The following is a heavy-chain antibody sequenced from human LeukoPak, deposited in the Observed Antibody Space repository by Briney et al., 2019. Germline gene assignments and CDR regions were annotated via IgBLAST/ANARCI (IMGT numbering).Heavy chain of an antibody. V-gene: IGHV4-4*07. CDR1: GGSISSYY. J-gene: IGHJ6*04. CDR2: IYTSGST. D-gene: IGHD3-3*01. CDR3: ARDGHYDFWSGRLADV. Sequence: SETLSLTCTVSGGSISSYYWSWIRQPAGKGLEWIGRIYTSGSTNYNPSLKSRVTISVDTSKNQFSLKLSSVTAADTAVYYCARDGHYDFWSGRLADVWGKGTTVTVSS.